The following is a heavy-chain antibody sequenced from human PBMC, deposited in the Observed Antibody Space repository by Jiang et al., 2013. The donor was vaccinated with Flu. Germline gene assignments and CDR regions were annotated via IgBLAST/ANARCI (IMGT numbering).Heavy chain of an antibody. D-gene: IGHD6-13*01. V-gene: IGHV3-48*04. CDR3: ARDTRIAAAGIDY. Sequence: SYISSSSSTIYYADSVKGRFTISRDNAKNSLYLQMNSLRAEDTAVYYCARDTRIAAAGIDYWGQGTLVTVSS. J-gene: IGHJ4*02. CDR2: ISSSSSTI.